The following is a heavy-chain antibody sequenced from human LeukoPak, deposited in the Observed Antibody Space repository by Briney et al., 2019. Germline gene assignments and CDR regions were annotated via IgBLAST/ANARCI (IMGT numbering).Heavy chain of an antibody. CDR2: IIPIFGIA. V-gene: IGHV1-69*10. Sequence: GASVKVSCKASGGTFSSYAISWVRQAPGQGLEWMGGIIPIFGIANYAQKFQGRLTITADTSTSTAYMELRSLRSDDTAVYYCARDHAAGWELPLNWFDPWGQGTLVTVSS. CDR3: ARDHAAGWELPLNWFDP. CDR1: GGTFSSYA. J-gene: IGHJ5*02. D-gene: IGHD4-23*01.